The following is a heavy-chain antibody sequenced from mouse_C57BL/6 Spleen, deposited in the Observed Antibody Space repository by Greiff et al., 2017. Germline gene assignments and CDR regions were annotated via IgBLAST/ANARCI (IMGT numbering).Heavy chain of an antibody. CDR3: ARSMGYYGSSAYWYFDV. D-gene: IGHD1-1*01. CDR1: GYTFTSYW. V-gene: IGHV1-52*01. CDR2: IDPSDSEN. J-gene: IGHJ1*03. Sequence: QVQLQQPGAELVRPGSSVKLSCKASGYTFTSYWMHGVKPRPIQGLAWIGNIDPSDSENHYNQQVKDNATLTVDKSTSTAYIQLSSLTSEGSAVYYCARSMGYYGSSAYWYFDVWGTGTTGTVSS.